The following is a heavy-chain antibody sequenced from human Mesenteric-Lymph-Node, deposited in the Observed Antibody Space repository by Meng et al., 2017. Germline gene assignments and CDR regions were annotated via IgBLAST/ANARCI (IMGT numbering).Heavy chain of an antibody. CDR3: ARDIYSNYAFDI. V-gene: IGHV3-30-3*01. D-gene: IGHD4-11*01. CDR1: EFTFSNYD. J-gene: IGHJ3*02. CDR2: ISDDGSNK. Sequence: QVQLVESGGGVVQPGRSLRLACAASEFTFSNYDIHWVRQAPGKGLEWVAVISDDGSNKYYADSVKGRFTISRDNSKNTLYLQMNSLRAEDTAVYYCARDIYSNYAFDIWGQGTMVTVPS.